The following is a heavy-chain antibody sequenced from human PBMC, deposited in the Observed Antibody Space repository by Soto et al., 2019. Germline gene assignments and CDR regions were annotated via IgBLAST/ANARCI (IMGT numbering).Heavy chain of an antibody. J-gene: IGHJ4*02. CDR3: AKVGDYGDYVY. CDR1: GFTFSTYA. V-gene: IGHV3-23*01. CDR2: ISGSGGST. Sequence: GGSLRLSCAASGFTFSTYAMSWVRQAPGKGLEWVSAISGSGGSTYYADSVKGRFTISRDNSKNTLYLQMNSLRAEDTAVYYCAKVGDYGDYVYWGQGTLVTVSS. D-gene: IGHD4-17*01.